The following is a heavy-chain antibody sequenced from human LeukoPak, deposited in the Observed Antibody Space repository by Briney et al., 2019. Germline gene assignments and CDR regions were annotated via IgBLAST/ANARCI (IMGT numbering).Heavy chain of an antibody. J-gene: IGHJ1*01. D-gene: IGHD3-22*01. CDR3: ARAPSEIGGYYPEYFRH. CDR2: IKSDGRT. V-gene: IGHV3-74*01. CDR1: GFTFSNYW. Sequence: GGSLRLSCAAAGFTFSNYWMHSVRQAPGKGLVWVSRIKSDGRTNYADSVKGRFTISRDNAKSTVSLQMNSLRAEDTGVYYCARAPSEIGGYYPEYFRHWGQGTLVTVSS.